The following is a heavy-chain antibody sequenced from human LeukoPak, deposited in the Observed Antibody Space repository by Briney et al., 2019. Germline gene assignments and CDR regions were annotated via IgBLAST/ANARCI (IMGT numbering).Heavy chain of an antibody. J-gene: IGHJ1*01. Sequence: GGSLRLSCAASGFTFSNAWMSWVRQAPGKGLEWVGRIKIKTDGGTTDYAAHVTGRFTISRDDSKNTLYLQMHSLKTEDTAVYYCTTGWSSGWYDVEYFQHWGQGTLVTVSS. D-gene: IGHD6-19*01. V-gene: IGHV3-15*01. CDR2: IKIKTDGGTT. CDR3: TTGWSSGWYDVEYFQH. CDR1: GFTFSNAW.